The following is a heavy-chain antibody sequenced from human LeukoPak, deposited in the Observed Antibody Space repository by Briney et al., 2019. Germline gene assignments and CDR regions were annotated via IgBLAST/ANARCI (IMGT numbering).Heavy chain of an antibody. CDR3: ARDYWVAISGHYFDS. J-gene: IGHJ4*02. CDR2: VYHSGST. CDR1: GGSIRNGDYY. V-gene: IGHV4-30-4*01. Sequence: KASETLSLTCTVSGGSIRNGDYYWSWLRQSPGKGLEWIGYVYHSGSTDYNPSLKRRVTMSVDTSNNQFSLRLTSMTAADTAIYYCARDYWVAISGHYFDSWGQGTLVTVS. D-gene: IGHD2-21*01.